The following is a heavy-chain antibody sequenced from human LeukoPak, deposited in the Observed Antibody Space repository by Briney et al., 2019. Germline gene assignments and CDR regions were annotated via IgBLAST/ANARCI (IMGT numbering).Heavy chain of an antibody. J-gene: IGHJ4*02. CDR2: IYDSGST. Sequence: SETLSLTCTVSGGSIRSSYYYWGWIRQPPGKGLEWIGSIYDSGSTYYNPSLKSRVTISVDTSKNQFSLKLSSVTAADTAVYYCARGTHGDYIDYWGQGTLVTVSS. CDR1: GGSIRSSYYY. V-gene: IGHV4-39*07. CDR3: ARGTHGDYIDY. D-gene: IGHD4-17*01.